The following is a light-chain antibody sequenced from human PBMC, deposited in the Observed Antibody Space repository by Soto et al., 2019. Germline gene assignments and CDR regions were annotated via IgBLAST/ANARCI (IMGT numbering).Light chain of an antibody. CDR1: SSDVGGYNY. J-gene: IGLJ1*01. Sequence: QSVLTQPASVSGSPGQSITISCTGTSSDVGGYNYVSWYQHHPGKAPKLMIYDVSNRPSGVSNRFSGSKSGNTASLTISGLQPEDEADYYCSSYTTCNTRQIVLGPGTMVTVL. CDR2: DVS. CDR3: SSYTTCNTRQIV. V-gene: IGLV2-14*03.